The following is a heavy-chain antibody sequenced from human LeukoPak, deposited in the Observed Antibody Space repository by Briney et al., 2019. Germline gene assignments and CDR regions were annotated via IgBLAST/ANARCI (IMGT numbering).Heavy chain of an antibody. CDR2: ISGSGRNT. V-gene: IGHV3-23*01. D-gene: IGHD3-22*01. Sequence: GESLKISCAASGFTFSNYAMSWVRQAPGKGLQWVSAISGSGRNTYYADSVEGRFTISRDNSKNTLFLQMNSLRAEDTAVYYCAKDEFYDSSINYFDPWGQGTLVAVSS. J-gene: IGHJ5*02. CDR3: AKDEFYDSSINYFDP. CDR1: GFTFSNYA.